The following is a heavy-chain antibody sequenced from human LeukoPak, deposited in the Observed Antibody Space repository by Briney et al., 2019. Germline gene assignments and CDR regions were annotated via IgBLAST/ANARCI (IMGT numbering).Heavy chain of an antibody. V-gene: IGHV4-39*01. CDR3: ASHSAEYDILTGYHSYNSFDP. CDR1: GGSISSSSYY. D-gene: IGHD3-9*01. J-gene: IGHJ5*02. CDR2: AYYSGSP. Sequence: SETLSLTCTVYGGSISSSSYYWGWIRQSPGKGLEWIGSAYYSGSPYYDPSLKSRVTISVDTSKNQFSWKLSSVTAADTAVYYCASHSAEYDILTGYHSYNSFDPWGQGILVTVSS.